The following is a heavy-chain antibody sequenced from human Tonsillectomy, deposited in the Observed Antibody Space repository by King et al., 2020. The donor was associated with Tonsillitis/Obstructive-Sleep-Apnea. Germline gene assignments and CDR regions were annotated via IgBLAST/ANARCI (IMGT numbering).Heavy chain of an antibody. J-gene: IGHJ3*02. CDR3: AREGDYVFAFDI. CDR1: GFTFSSYA. CDR2: ISYDGSNK. D-gene: IGHD4-17*01. Sequence: QLVQSGGGVVQPGRSLRLSCAASGFTFSSYAMHWVRQAPGKGLEWGAGISYDGSNKYYADSVKGRFTISRDNSKKTLYLQMNSLRAEDTAVYYCAREGDYVFAFDIWGQGTMVTVSS. V-gene: IGHV3-30*01.